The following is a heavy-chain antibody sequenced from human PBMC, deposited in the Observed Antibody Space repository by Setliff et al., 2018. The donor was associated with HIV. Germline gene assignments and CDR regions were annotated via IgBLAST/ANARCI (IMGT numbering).Heavy chain of an antibody. V-gene: IGHV3-7*04. CDR2: VKQDGSDK. J-gene: IGHJ4*02. CDR3: VRVAGFSSSWFGY. Sequence: GGSLRLSCAASGFSFGSYWMSWVRQAPGKGLEWVANVKQDGSDKYYVDSVKGRFTISRDNARNTLYLEMNSLRVEDTAVYYCVRVAGFSSSWFGYWGQGTLVTVSS. CDR1: GFSFGSYW. D-gene: IGHD6-13*01.